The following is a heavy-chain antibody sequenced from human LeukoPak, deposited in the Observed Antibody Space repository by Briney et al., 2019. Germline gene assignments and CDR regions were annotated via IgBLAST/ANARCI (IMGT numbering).Heavy chain of an antibody. V-gene: IGHV3-30*04. CDR3: ARHLHLGIDP. CDR2: ISYDGSNK. Sequence: GGSLRLSCAAAGFTFSSYAMHWVRQALGKGLEWVAVISYDGSNKYYADSVKGRFTISRDNSKNTLYLQMNSLRAEDTAVYYCARHLHLGIDPWGQGTLVTVSS. J-gene: IGHJ5*02. D-gene: IGHD3-16*01. CDR1: GFTFSSYA.